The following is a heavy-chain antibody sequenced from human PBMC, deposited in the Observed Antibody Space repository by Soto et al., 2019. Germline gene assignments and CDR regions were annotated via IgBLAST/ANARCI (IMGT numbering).Heavy chain of an antibody. CDR3: ATRNLAVAGYFYY. V-gene: IGHV1-69*12. Sequence: QVQLVQSGAEVKKPGSSVKVSCKASGGTFSSYAISWVRQAPRQGLEWMGGIIPIFGTANYAQKFQGRVTITADESTSTAYMELSSLSSEDTAVYYCATRNLAVAGYFYYWGQGTLVTVSS. CDR1: GGTFSSYA. J-gene: IGHJ4*02. D-gene: IGHD6-19*01. CDR2: IIPIFGTA.